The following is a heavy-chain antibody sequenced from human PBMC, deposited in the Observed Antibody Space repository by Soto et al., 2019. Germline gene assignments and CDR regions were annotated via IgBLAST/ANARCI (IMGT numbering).Heavy chain of an antibody. Sequence: QVQLQESGPGLVKPSQTLSLTCTVSGGSISSGGYYWSWIRQHPGKGLAWIGYIYYSGSTYYNPSLKSRVTISVDTSKNPFSLQLSSVTAADTDVYYCARTSIFGVVIKDYWGQGTLVTVSS. J-gene: IGHJ4*02. CDR1: GGSISSGGYY. V-gene: IGHV4-31*03. CDR2: IYYSGST. D-gene: IGHD3-3*01. CDR3: ARTSIFGVVIKDY.